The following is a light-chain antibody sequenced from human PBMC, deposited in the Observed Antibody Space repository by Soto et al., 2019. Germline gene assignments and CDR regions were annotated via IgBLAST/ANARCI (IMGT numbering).Light chain of an antibody. Sequence: EIVLTQSPGTLSLSPGERATLSCRASQSVSSSYLAWYQQKPGQAPRLLIYGASSRATCIPDRFSGSGSGTDFTLTISRLEPEDFAVYYCQHYGSSPRYTFGQGTKLEIK. CDR3: QHYGSSPRYT. J-gene: IGKJ2*01. CDR1: QSVSSSY. V-gene: IGKV3-20*01. CDR2: GAS.